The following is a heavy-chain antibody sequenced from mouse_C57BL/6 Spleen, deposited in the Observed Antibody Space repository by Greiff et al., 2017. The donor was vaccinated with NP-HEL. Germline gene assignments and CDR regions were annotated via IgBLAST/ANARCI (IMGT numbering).Heavy chain of an antibody. V-gene: IGHV1-80*01. J-gene: IGHJ4*01. CDR2: IYPGDGDT. Sequence: VQVVESGAELVKPGASVKISCKASGYAFSSYWMNWVKQRPGKGLEWIGQIYPGDGDTNYNGKFKGKATLSADKSSSTAYMQLSSLTSEDSAVYFCAISSYDAMDYWGQGTSVTVSS. D-gene: IGHD1-1*01. CDR3: AISSYDAMDY. CDR1: GYAFSSYW.